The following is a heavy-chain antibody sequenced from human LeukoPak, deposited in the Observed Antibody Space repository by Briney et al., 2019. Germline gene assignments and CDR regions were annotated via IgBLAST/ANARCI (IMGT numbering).Heavy chain of an antibody. CDR2: IKQDGSEK. V-gene: IGHV3-7*01. Sequence: GGSLRLSCAASGFTFSSYWMSWVRQAPGKGLEWVANIKQDGSEKYYVDSVKGRFTISRDNAKNSLYLQMNSLRAEDTAVYYCARVVGATWDNYYYYYMDVWGKGATVTVSS. CDR1: GFTFSSYW. D-gene: IGHD1-26*01. J-gene: IGHJ6*03. CDR3: ARVVGATWDNYYYYYMDV.